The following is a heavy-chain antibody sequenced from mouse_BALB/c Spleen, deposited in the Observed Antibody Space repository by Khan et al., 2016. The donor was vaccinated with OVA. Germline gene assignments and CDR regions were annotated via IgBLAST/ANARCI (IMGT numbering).Heavy chain of an antibody. D-gene: IGHD4-1*01. CDR1: GYTFTDYV. CDR3: ARAGWDVFAY. V-gene: IGHV1-77*01. CDR2: IYSGSDST. Sequence: QVQLQQPGPELVKPGASVKMSCKASGYTFTDYVMNWVKQRNGQGLEWIGQIYSGSDSTDYNEKFKGKATLTADRSSSTAYMQLSNLTSEDSAVYFCARAGWDVFAYWGQGTLVTVSA. J-gene: IGHJ3*01.